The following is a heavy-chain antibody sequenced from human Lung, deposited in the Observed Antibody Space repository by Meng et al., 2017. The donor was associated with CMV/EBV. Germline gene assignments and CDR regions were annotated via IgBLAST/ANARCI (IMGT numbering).Heavy chain of an antibody. Sequence: XVSXNGSGYTFSNYWIGWVRQTPGKGLEWMGIIFPGDSDTRYRPSFQGQVTISADKSTSTAYLQWSNLKASDTAVYYCTRLEDGSTYLGHWGQGTLVTVSS. V-gene: IGHV5-51*01. CDR2: IFPGDSDT. J-gene: IGHJ4*02. CDR1: GYTFSNYW. CDR3: TRLEDGSTYLGH. D-gene: IGHD1-26*01.